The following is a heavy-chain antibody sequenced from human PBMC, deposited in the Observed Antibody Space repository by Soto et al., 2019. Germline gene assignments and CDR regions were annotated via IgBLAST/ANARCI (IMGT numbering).Heavy chain of an antibody. CDR2: IYSGGST. CDR1: GFTVSSNY. D-gene: IGHD3-10*01. J-gene: IGHJ6*03. CDR3: ARDYQEPFYGSGSKLYYYYYMDV. Sequence: GGSLRLSCAASGFTVSSNYMSWVRQAPGKGLEWVSVIYSGGSTYYPDSVKGRFTISRHNSKNTLYLKMNSLSAEDTDVYYCARDYQEPFYGSGSKLYYYYYMDVWGKGTTVTVSS. V-gene: IGHV3-53*04.